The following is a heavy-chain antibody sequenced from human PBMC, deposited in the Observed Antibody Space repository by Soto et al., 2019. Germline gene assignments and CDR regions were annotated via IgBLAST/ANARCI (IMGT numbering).Heavy chain of an antibody. Sequence: GGSLRLSCAASGFTFSSYAMSWVRQAPGKGLEWVSAINGSGSNTYYADSVKGRFTSSRDNSKNTLYLQMNSLRAEDTGVYYCAKPAGGRGYYYYYMDVWGKGTTVTVSS. V-gene: IGHV3-23*01. CDR2: INGSGSNT. CDR3: AKPAGGRGYYYYYMDV. J-gene: IGHJ6*03. D-gene: IGHD3-10*01. CDR1: GFTFSSYA.